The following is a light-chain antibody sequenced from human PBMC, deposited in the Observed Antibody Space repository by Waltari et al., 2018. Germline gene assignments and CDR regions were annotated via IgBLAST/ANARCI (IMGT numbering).Light chain of an antibody. V-gene: IGKV3-15*01. CDR2: GAS. CDR3: QQYNNWRT. J-gene: IGKJ2*01. CDR1: QSIARN. Sequence: EVLMTQSPPTLSVSLGERATLSCRASQSIARNLAWYQQKPGQAPRLLIYGASTRATDVPDRFSGSGSGTEFTLTISSLQSEDFAVYYCQQYNNWRTFGQGTKLEIK.